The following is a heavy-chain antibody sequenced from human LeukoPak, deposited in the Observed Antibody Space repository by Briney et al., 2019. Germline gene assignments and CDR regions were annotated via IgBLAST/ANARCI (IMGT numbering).Heavy chain of an antibody. CDR2: ISAYNGNT. V-gene: IGHV1-18*01. D-gene: IGHD3-22*01. Sequence: ASVKVSCKASGYTFTSYGISWVRQAPGQGLEWMGWISAYNGNTNYEQKLQGRVTMTTDTSTSTAYMELRSLRSDDTAVYYCARVAVNTTIYYYYYMDVWGKGTTVTVSS. CDR3: ARVAVNTTIYYYYYMDV. J-gene: IGHJ6*03. CDR1: GYTFTSYG.